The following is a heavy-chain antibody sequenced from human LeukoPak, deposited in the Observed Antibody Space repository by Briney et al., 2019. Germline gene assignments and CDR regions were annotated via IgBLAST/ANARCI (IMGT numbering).Heavy chain of an antibody. D-gene: IGHD6-19*01. V-gene: IGHV4-59*08. J-gene: IGHJ4*02. CDR1: GGSISSYY. CDR2: IYYTGST. CDR3: ARRGAGSPFDY. Sequence: SETLSLTCTVSGGSISSYYWSWVRQPPGKGLEWIGYIYYTGSTHYNPSLKSRVSISVDTSKNQFSLKLTSVTAADTAVYYCARRGAGSPFDYWGQGTLVTVSS.